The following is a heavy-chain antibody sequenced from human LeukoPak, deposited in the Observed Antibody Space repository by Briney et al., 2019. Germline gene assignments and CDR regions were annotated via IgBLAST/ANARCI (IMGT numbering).Heavy chain of an antibody. CDR2: IYYSGST. CDR3: ARSLSYYYDSSGYYYDAFDI. Sequence: SETLSLTCAVYGGSFSSYYWGWIRQPPGKGLEWIGSIYYSGSTYYNPSLKSRVTISVDTSKNQFSLKLSSVTAADTAVYYCARSLSYYYDSSGYYYDAFDIWGQGTMVTVSS. V-gene: IGHV4-39*07. D-gene: IGHD3-22*01. J-gene: IGHJ3*02. CDR1: GGSFSSYY.